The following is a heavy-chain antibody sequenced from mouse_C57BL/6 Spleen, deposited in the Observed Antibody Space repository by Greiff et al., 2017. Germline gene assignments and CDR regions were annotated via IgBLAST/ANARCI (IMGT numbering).Heavy chain of an antibody. D-gene: IGHD2-2*01. V-gene: IGHV5-17*01. CDR2: ISSGSSTI. J-gene: IGHJ1*03. Sequence: EVMLVESGGGLVKPGGSLKLSCAASGFTFSDYGMHWVRQAPEKGLEWVAYISSGSSTIYYADTVKGRFTISRDNAKNTLFLQMTSLRSEDTAMYYCARHYYGYDHWYFDVWGTGTTVTVSS. CDR1: GFTFSDYG. CDR3: ARHYYGYDHWYFDV.